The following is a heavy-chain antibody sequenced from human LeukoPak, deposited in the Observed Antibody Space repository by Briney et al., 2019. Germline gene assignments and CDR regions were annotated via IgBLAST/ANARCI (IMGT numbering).Heavy chain of an antibody. Sequence: SETLSLTCTVSGGSISSYYWSWIRQPPGKGLEWIGYIYYSGSTNYNPSLKSRVTISVDTSKNQFSLKLSSVTAADTAVYYCARAPYYYDSSGYYYNVGGKGTTVTVSS. CDR2: IYYSGST. CDR1: GGSISSYY. J-gene: IGHJ6*04. V-gene: IGHV4-59*08. D-gene: IGHD3-22*01. CDR3: ARAPYYYDSSGYYYNV.